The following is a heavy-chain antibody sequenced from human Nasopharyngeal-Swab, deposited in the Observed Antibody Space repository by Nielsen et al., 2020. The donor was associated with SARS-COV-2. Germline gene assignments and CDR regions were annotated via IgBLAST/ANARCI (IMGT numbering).Heavy chain of an antibody. J-gene: IGHJ5*02. CDR3: AREGYSYGNNWFDP. V-gene: IGHV4-38-2*02. CDR1: GYSISSGYY. D-gene: IGHD5-18*01. CDR2: IYHSGST. Sequence: SETLSLTCTVSGYSISSGYYWGRIRQPPGKGLEWIGSIYHSGSTYYNPSLKSRVTISVDTSKNQFSLKLSSVTAADTAVYYCAREGYSYGNNWFDPGASEPWSPSPQ.